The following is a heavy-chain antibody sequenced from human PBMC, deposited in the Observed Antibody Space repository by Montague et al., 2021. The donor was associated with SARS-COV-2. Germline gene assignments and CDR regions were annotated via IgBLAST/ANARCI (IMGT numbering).Heavy chain of an antibody. Sequence: SETLSLTCTVFGGSFSEYYWTWIRQSPGKGLEWIREFNYTGSTNYNPSLKSRVTISVDTSKKHFSLKLTSMTAADTAIYYCARGLLRYFFDWGQGTTVTVSS. CDR1: GGSFSEYY. D-gene: IGHD3-9*01. CDR2: FNYTGST. J-gene: IGHJ6*02. V-gene: IGHV4-34*01. CDR3: ARGLLRYFFD.